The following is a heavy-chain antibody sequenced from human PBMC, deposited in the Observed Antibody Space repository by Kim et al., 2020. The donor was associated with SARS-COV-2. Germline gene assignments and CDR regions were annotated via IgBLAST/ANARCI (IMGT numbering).Heavy chain of an antibody. D-gene: IGHD3-3*01. CDR1: GYTFSSYG. CDR3: ARGGSTIFGVVMPFDH. V-gene: IGHV1-18*01. Sequence: ASVKVSCKSSGYTFSSYGISWLRQAPGQGLEGMGWISTDTGNTKYAQKFQGRLIMTTDTSTRTAYMEWRSLRSDDTAVYYCARGGSTIFGVVMPFDHWGQGTLVTVSS. CDR2: ISTDTGNT. J-gene: IGHJ4*02.